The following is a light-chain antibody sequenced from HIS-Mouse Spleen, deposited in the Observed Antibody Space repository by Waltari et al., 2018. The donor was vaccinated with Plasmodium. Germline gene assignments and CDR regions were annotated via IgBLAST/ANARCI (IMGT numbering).Light chain of an antibody. V-gene: IGKV3-11*01. Sequence: EIGLTASSATLSCSPGERTTLSCRASQSVSSYLAWYQQKPGQAPRLLIYAASTRATGIPARFSGSGSGTDFTLTISSLEPEDFAVYYCQQRSNWLFTFGPGTKVDIK. CDR1: QSVSSY. CDR3: QQRSNWLFT. CDR2: AAS. J-gene: IGKJ3*01.